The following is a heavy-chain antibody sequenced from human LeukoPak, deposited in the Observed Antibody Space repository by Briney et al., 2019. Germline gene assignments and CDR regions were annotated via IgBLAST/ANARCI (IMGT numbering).Heavy chain of an antibody. CDR1: GFTFSDYY. V-gene: IGHV3-11*01. D-gene: IGHD3-3*01. Sequence: GGSLRLSCAASGFTFSDYYMSWIRQAPGKGLEWVSYISSSGSTIYYADSVKGRFTISRDNAKNSLYLQMNSLRAEDTAVYYCARARWGYDFWSGENGAPDYWGQGTLVTVSS. CDR3: ARARWGYDFWSGENGAPDY. J-gene: IGHJ4*02. CDR2: ISSSGSTI.